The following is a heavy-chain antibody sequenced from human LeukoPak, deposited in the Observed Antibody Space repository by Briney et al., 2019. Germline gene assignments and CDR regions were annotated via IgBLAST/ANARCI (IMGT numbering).Heavy chain of an antibody. CDR3: ARDPYSGNYGNYYYYYMDV. V-gene: IGHV3-9*01. D-gene: IGHD1-26*01. J-gene: IGHJ6*03. Sequence: GGSLRLSCAASGFTFDDYAMHWVRHAPGKGLEWVSGISWNSGHKDYADSVRGRFTISRDNAKNSLYLQMDSLGPEDTAVYYCARDPYSGNYGNYYYYYMDVWGKGTTVTISS. CDR1: GFTFDDYA. CDR2: ISWNSGHK.